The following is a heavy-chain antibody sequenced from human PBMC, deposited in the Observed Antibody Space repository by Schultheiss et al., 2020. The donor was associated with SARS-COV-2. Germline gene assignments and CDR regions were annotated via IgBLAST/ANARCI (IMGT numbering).Heavy chain of an antibody. CDR3: AKTYCGGDCYLAYFDY. Sequence: GGSLRLSCAASGFTFSSYEMNWVRQAPGKGLEWVAVISYDGSNKYYADSVKGRFTISRDNSKNTLYLQMNSLRAEDTAVYYCAKTYCGGDCYLAYFDYWGQGTLVTVSS. CDR2: ISYDGSNK. CDR1: GFTFSSYE. J-gene: IGHJ4*02. D-gene: IGHD2-21*01. V-gene: IGHV3-30*18.